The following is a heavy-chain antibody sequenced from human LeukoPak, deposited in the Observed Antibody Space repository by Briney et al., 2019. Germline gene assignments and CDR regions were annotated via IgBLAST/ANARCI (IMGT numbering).Heavy chain of an antibody. D-gene: IGHD2-21*02. CDR1: IESLSGYY. V-gene: IGHV4-34*01. J-gene: IGHJ4*02. CDR2: TTHSGST. CDR3: ARARGDLSLDY. Sequence: SETLSLTCAVYIESLSGYYWTWLRQPPGKGLEWIGETTHSGSTNYNPSLKSRVTISVDTSKNQFSLKLSALIAADTAVYYCARARGDLSLDYWGRGTPVTVSS.